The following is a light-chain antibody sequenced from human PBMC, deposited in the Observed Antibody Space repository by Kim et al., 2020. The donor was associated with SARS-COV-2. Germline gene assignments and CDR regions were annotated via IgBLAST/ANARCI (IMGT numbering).Light chain of an antibody. CDR2: ETS. Sequence: AGSPGEGATLSCRASQSVASKLAWYQQKPGQAPRLLIFETSTRATGVSARFSGSGSGAEFTLTVNNLQSEDSAVYYCQQYNSWPLTFGGGTKVEI. CDR1: QSVASK. CDR3: QQYNSWPLT. V-gene: IGKV3-15*01. J-gene: IGKJ4*01.